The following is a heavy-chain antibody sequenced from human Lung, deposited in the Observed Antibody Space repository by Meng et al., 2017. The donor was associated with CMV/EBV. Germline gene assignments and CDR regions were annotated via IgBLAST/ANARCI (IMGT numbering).Heavy chain of an antibody. CDR3: ARDSQSYGYGAPSWPDH. V-gene: IGHV3-30*02. Sequence: GESXKISCAASGFTFRTYGMHWVRQAPGKGLEWVAFLRYDGNNKKHIDSLKGRFTISRDNSKQTVFQQVTNVTVEDTGLYYCARDSQSYGYGAPSWPDHWGQGXLVTVSS. CDR1: GFTFRTYG. CDR2: LRYDGNNK. D-gene: IGHD3-16*01. J-gene: IGHJ4*02.